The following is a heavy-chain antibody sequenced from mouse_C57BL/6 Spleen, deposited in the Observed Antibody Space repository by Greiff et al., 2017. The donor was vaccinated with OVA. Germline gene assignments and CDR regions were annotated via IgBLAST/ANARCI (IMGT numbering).Heavy chain of an antibody. D-gene: IGHD1-1*01. V-gene: IGHV1-64*01. CDR1: GYTFTSYW. Sequence: QVQLQQPGPELVKPGASVKLSCKASGYTFTSYWMHWVKQRPGQGLEWIGMIHPNSGSTNYNQKFKSKATLTVDKSSSTAYMQLSSLTSADSAVNDEERNDGNSWDYAMDYWGQGTSVTVSS. J-gene: IGHJ4*01. CDR3: ERNDGNSWDYAMDY. CDR2: IHPNSGST.